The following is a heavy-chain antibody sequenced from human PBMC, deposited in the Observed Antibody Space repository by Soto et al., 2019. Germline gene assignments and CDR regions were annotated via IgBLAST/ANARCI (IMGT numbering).Heavy chain of an antibody. CDR2: IDASGNT. CDR1: VDSITTYY. CDR3: ARYSNNWFQTEGMDV. J-gene: IGHJ6*02. D-gene: IGHD6-13*01. Sequence: SETLSLTCTVSVDSITTYYWSWIRQPAGKGLEWIGRIDASGNTNYNPSLNSRVTMSIDTSKEQFSLKLTSVTAADTAIYYCARYSNNWFQTEGMDVWGQGTTVTVS. V-gene: IGHV4-4*07.